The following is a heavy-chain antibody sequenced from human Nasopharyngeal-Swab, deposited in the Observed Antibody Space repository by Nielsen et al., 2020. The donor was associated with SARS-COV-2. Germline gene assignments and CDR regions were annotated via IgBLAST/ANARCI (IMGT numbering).Heavy chain of an antibody. CDR2: INPGGGSA. D-gene: IGHD2-15*01. Sequence: WVRQAPGQGLEWMGIINPGGGSARYSQNFQGRVTMTRDTSTSTVYMELSSLRSEDTAVYYCARGGDPREVVAATDCFDPWGQGTPVTSPQ. J-gene: IGHJ5*02. CDR3: ARGGDPREVVAATDCFDP. V-gene: IGHV1-46*01.